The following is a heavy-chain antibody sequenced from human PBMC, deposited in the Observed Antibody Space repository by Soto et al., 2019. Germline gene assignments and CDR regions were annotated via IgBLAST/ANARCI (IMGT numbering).Heavy chain of an antibody. CDR3: ARDYILLKGWYCDY. Sequence: QIHLVQSGAEVRKPGASVNVSCKASGYAFINYGYSWVRQAPGQGLEWMGWISAYNGKTNYALRFQDRLTMNTDTSTSTAYMELRSLTSDDTAVYYCARDYILLKGWYCDYWGQGTPVTVSS. CDR1: GYAFINYG. V-gene: IGHV1-18*04. D-gene: IGHD6-19*01. CDR2: ISAYNGKT. J-gene: IGHJ4*02.